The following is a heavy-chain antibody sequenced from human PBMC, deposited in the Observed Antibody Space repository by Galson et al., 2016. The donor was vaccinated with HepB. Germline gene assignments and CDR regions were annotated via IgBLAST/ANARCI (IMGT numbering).Heavy chain of an antibody. CDR3: ARPPEGDRRYFDL. V-gene: IGHV3-30-3*01. J-gene: IGHJ2*01. CDR2: ISDYGTNI. Sequence: SLRLSCAMSGLTFSKYAMQWVRQAPGKGLEWVAVISDYGTNINYADSVKGRFTISRDNSDETLFLQMHSLKTEDTAVYYCARPPEGDRRYFDLWGRGTLVTVSS. D-gene: IGHD3-16*01. CDR1: GLTFSKYA.